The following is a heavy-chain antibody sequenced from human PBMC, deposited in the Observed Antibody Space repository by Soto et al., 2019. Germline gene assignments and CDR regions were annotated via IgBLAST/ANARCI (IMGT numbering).Heavy chain of an antibody. Sequence: QIQLVQSGVEVKKPGASVRVSCKASGYTFARYGITWVRQAPGQGLEWRGWISVYNGNTDYAQKLQGRGTMTTDTVTRTTYLDLASMTSGNPSLYYSARGVAYNTSALEFDYWGQGTLVTVSS. CDR3: ARGVAYNTSALEFDY. CDR1: GYTFARYG. D-gene: IGHD3-3*01. V-gene: IGHV1-18*04. J-gene: IGHJ4*02. CDR2: ISVYNGNT.